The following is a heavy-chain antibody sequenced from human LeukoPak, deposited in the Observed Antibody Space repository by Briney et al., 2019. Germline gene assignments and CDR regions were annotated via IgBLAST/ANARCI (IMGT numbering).Heavy chain of an antibody. V-gene: IGHV4-39*07. CDR2: IYYSGST. Sequence: SETLSLTCTVSGGSISSSSYYWGWIRQPPGKGLEWIGSIYYSGSTYYNPSLKSRVTISVDTSKNQFSLKLSSVTAADTAVYYCVGYGYYYYYYMDVWGKGTTVTVSS. D-gene: IGHD5-12*01. J-gene: IGHJ6*03. CDR3: VGYGYYYYYYMDV. CDR1: GGSISSSSYY.